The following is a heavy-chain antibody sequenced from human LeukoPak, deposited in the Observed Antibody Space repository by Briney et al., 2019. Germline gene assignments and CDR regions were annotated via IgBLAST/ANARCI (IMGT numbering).Heavy chain of an antibody. CDR2: ISYDGSNK. CDR1: GFTFSSYA. D-gene: IGHD3-3*01. Sequence: PGGSLRLSCAASGFTFSSYAMHWVRQAPGKGLEWVAVISYDGSNKYYADSVKGRFTISRDNSKNTLYLQMNSLRAEDTAVYYCARGGRLRFLEWLFLDYWGQGTLVTVSS. CDR3: ARGGRLRFLEWLFLDY. V-gene: IGHV3-30-3*01. J-gene: IGHJ4*02.